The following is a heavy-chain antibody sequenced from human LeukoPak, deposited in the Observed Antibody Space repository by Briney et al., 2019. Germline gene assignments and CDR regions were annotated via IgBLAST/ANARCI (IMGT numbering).Heavy chain of an antibody. CDR1: GGSISSSNW. CDR2: IYHSGRT. V-gene: IGHV4-4*02. D-gene: IGHD2-2*01. CDR3: ARDAYCSSTSCYEFDP. Sequence: PSETLSLTCAVSGGSISSSNWWSWVRQPPGTGLEWIGEIYHSGRTNYNPSLKSRVTRSVDKSKNQFSLKLSSVTAADTAVYYCARDAYCSSTSCYEFDPWGQGTLVTVSS. J-gene: IGHJ5*02.